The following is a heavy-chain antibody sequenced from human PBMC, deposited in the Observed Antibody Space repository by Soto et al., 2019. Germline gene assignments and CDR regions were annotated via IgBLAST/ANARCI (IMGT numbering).Heavy chain of an antibody. D-gene: IGHD1-1*01. J-gene: IGHJ5*02. V-gene: IGHV4-31*03. CDR3: ARQVVTPGVRLIDP. Sequence: SETLSLTCTVSGGSISSGGYYWSWIRQHPGKGLEWIGYIYYSGSTYYNPSLKSRVTISVDTSKNQFSLKLSSVTAADTAVYYCARQVVTPGVRLIDPWGQGTLVTVSS. CDR1: GGSISSGGYY. CDR2: IYYSGST.